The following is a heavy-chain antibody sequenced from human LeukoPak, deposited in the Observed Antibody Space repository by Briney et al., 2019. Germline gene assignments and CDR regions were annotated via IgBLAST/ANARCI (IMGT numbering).Heavy chain of an antibody. J-gene: IGHJ4*02. CDR2: IYDSRST. CDR1: GGSVSSGSYY. CDR3: ARDTRGSSVFDY. Sequence: PSETLSLTCTVSGGSVSSGSYYWIWIPQPPGQGLEWIGLIYDSRSTNYNPSLKSRVTISVDTSKNQISLKLSSVTAADTVVYYCARDTRGSSVFDYWGQGTLVTVSS. D-gene: IGHD1-26*01. V-gene: IGHV4-61*01.